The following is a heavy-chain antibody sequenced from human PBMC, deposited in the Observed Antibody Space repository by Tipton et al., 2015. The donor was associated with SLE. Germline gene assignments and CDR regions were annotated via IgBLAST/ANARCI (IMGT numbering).Heavy chain of an antibody. D-gene: IGHD6-13*01. J-gene: IGHJ4*02. CDR1: GGSISSSSYY. V-gene: IGHV4-39*07. CDR3: AKGSSWTPFDY. CDR2: IYYSGST. Sequence: TLSLTCTVSGGSISSSSYYWGWIRQPPGKGLEWIGSIYYSGSTYYNPSLKSRVTISVDTSKNQFSLKLSSVTAADTAVYYCAKGSSWTPFDYWGQGTLVTVSS.